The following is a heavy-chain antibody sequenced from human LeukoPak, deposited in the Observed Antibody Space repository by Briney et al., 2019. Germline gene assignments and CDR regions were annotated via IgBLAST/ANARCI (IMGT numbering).Heavy chain of an antibody. Sequence: NPSETLSLTCTVSGYSISSGYYWGWIRQPPGKGLEWIGRIYTSGSTNYNPSLKSRVTISVDTSKNQFSLKLSSVTAADTAVYYCARERDGSGTQRGLDYWGQGTLVTVSS. CDR2: IYTSGST. D-gene: IGHD3-10*01. J-gene: IGHJ4*02. CDR1: GYSISSGYY. V-gene: IGHV4-38-2*02. CDR3: ARERDGSGTQRGLDY.